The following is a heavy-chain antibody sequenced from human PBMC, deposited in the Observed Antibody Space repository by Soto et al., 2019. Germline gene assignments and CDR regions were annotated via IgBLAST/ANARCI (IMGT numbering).Heavy chain of an antibody. CDR1: GYTFTSYA. J-gene: IGHJ4*02. V-gene: IGHV1-3*01. D-gene: IGHD3-22*01. Sequence: ALVKVSCKASGYTFTSYAMHWVRQAPGQRLEWMGWINAGNGNTKYSQKFQGRVTITRDTSASTAYMELSSLRSEDTAVYYCARALYYYDSSGYSTYSFDYWGQGTLVTVSS. CDR2: INAGNGNT. CDR3: ARALYYYDSSGYSTYSFDY.